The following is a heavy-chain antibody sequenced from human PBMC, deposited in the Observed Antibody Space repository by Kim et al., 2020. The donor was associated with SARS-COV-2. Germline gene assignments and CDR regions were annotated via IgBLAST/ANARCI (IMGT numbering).Heavy chain of an antibody. CDR1: LFTFNNYG. CDR2: ISFDGRNK. D-gene: IGHD3-10*01. Sequence: GGSLRLSCAASLFTFNNYGMFWVRQAPGKGLEWVAVISFDGRNKYYANSVKGRFSISRDNSKNTLYLQLNSLRTDDTAVYYCARDDAGSQVFAGKWFDPWGQGTLVTVSS. CDR3: ARDDAGSQVFAGKWFDP. V-gene: IGHV3-30*03. J-gene: IGHJ5*02.